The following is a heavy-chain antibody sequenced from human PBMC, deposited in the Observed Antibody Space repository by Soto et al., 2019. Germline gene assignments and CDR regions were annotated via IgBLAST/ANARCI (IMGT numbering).Heavy chain of an antibody. CDR1: GFTFSSYA. J-gene: IGHJ3*02. V-gene: IGHV3-23*01. CDR2: ISGSGDTT. D-gene: IGHD3-22*01. Sequence: EVQLLESGGGLVQPGGSLRLSCAASGFTFSSYAMSWVRQAPGKGLEWVSVISGSGDTTYYADSVEGRFTISRDNFKNTLYLQMNSLRAEDTAVYYCAKDPYDSSVIDIWGQGTMVTVSS. CDR3: AKDPYDSSVIDI.